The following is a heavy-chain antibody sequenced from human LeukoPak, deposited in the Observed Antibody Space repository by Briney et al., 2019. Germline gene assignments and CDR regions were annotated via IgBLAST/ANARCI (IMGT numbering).Heavy chain of an antibody. Sequence: SETLSLTXTVSGGSIGSYYWSWIRQSAGKGLEWIGRIYTSGSTNYNPSLKSRVTMSVDTSKNQFSLKLSSVTAADTAVYYCAREYRSSGDCGGDCPGPWGQGTLVTVSS. CDR2: IYTSGST. CDR3: AREYRSSGDCGGDCPGP. J-gene: IGHJ5*02. CDR1: GGSIGSYY. V-gene: IGHV4-4*07. D-gene: IGHD2-21*02.